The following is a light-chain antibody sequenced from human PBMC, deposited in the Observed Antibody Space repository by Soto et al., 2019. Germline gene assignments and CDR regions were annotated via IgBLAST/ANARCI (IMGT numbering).Light chain of an antibody. CDR2: WAS. Sequence: DIVMTQSPDSLAVSLGERATINCKSSQSVLFSSNNKNYVAWYQHKSGQPPKLLIYWASTRESGVPDRFSGSGSGTEFTLTISNLQAEDVAVYYCQQYYSTPYTFGQGTKLEIK. J-gene: IGKJ2*01. V-gene: IGKV4-1*01. CDR3: QQYYSTPYT. CDR1: QSVLFSSNNKNY.